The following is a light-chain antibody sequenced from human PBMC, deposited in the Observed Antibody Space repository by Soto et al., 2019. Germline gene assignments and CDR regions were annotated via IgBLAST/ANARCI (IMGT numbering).Light chain of an antibody. Sequence: DIQLTQSPSFLSASVGDRVTITCRASQGISSYLAWYQQEPGKAPKLLIYAASTLQSGVPSRFSGSGSGTDFTLTISSLQPDDFATYYCQHYNSYSEAFGQGTKVDI. CDR3: QHYNSYSEA. J-gene: IGKJ1*01. CDR2: AAS. V-gene: IGKV1-9*01. CDR1: QGISSY.